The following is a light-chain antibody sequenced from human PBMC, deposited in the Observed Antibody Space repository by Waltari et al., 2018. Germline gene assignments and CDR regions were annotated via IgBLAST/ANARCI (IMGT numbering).Light chain of an antibody. CDR1: KLGAKS. J-gene: IGLJ2*01. CDR2: QDK. CDR3: QAWDNSFVL. Sequence: SYELTQPPSVSVSPGQTASITCSGDKLGAKSVCWYQQKPGQSPVLVMYQDKKRPSGIPERFSGSNSGNTATLTISGTQAADEADYYCQAWDNSFVLFGGGTKLTVL. V-gene: IGLV3-1*01.